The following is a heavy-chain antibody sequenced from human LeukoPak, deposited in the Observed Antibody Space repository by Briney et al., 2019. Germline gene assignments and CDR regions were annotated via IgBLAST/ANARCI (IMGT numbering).Heavy chain of an antibody. J-gene: IGHJ1*01. CDR1: GFTFSSYG. CDR2: IRYDGSNK. CDR3: AKAGIAAAGTWSGYFQH. V-gene: IGHV3-30*02. D-gene: IGHD6-13*01. Sequence: GGSLRLSCAASGFTFSSYGMHWARQAPGKGLEWVAFIRYDGSNKYYADSVKGRFTISRDNSKNTLYLQMNSLRAEDTAVYYCAKAGIAAAGTWSGYFQHWGQGTLVTVSS.